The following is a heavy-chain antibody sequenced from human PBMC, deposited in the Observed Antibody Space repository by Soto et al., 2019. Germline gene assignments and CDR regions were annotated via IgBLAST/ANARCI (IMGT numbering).Heavy chain of an antibody. D-gene: IGHD6-19*01. CDR1: GFTFSSYG. V-gene: IGHV3-30*18. CDR2: ISYDGSNK. Sequence: PGGSLRLSCAASGFTFSSYGMHWVRQAPGKGLEWVAVISYDGSNKYYADSVKGRFTISRDNSKNTLYLQMNSLRAEDTAVYYCAKAPKEGGIAVAGNCWFDPGGQGTLVTVSS. J-gene: IGHJ5*02. CDR3: AKAPKEGGIAVAGNCWFDP.